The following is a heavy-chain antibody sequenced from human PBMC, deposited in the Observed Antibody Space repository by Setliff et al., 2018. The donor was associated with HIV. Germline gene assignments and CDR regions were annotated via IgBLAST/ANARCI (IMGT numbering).Heavy chain of an antibody. D-gene: IGHD2-21*01. Sequence: GGSLRLSCVGSGFTVSGNYLSWVRQAPGKGLEWVSGVYADGRTFYTDSVKGRFTTSTDSSTNTLSLQMNSLGAEDTAVYYCAGSAYRASRDSWGQGTLVTVSS. CDR2: VYADGRT. J-gene: IGHJ4*02. V-gene: IGHV3-66*02. CDR3: AGSAYRASRDS. CDR1: GFTVSGNY.